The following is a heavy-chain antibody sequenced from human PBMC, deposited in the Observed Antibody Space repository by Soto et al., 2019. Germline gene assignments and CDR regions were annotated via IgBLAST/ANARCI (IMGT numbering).Heavy chain of an antibody. CDR1: RWSLNHSQTY. CDR2: IFYSGST. D-gene: IGHD2-21*01. V-gene: IGHV4-39*01. CDR3: ARQPTTGDTDLWFDA. J-gene: IGHJ5*02. Sequence: ETRAVTEYRSRWSLNHSQTYWAWIRQPPGKGLEWLANIFYSGSTYYNPSLARRVTVSVDTSKNEFSLKLRSVTAADTAVYYCARQPTTGDTDLWFDAWGQGTLVIVSS.